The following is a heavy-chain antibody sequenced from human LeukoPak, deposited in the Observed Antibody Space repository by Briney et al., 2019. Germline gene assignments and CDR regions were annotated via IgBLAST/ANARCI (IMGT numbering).Heavy chain of an antibody. V-gene: IGHV1-18*01. CDR3: ARDGPTLLGMGYYYYGMDV. CDR1: GYTFTSYG. D-gene: IGHD7-27*01. Sequence: ASVKVSCKASGYTFTSYGISWVRQAPGQGLEWMGWISAYNGNTNYAQKLQGRVTMTTDTSTSTAYMELRSLRSDDTAVYYCARDGPTLLGMGYYYYGMDVWGQGTTVTVSS. J-gene: IGHJ6*02. CDR2: ISAYNGNT.